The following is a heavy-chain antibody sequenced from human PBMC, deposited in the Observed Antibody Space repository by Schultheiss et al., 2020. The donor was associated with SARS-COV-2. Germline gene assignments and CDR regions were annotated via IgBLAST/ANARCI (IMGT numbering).Heavy chain of an antibody. J-gene: IGHJ2*01. D-gene: IGHD3-10*02. CDR2: IYYSGST. CDR3: ARSLYGEGYFDL. V-gene: IGHV4-30-4*01. Sequence: SETLSLTCTVSGGSISSGGYYWSWIRQPPGKGLEWIGYIYYSGSTYYNPSLKSRVTISVDRSKNQFSLKLSSVTAADTAVYYCARSLYGEGYFDLWGRGTLVTVSS. CDR1: GGSISSGGYY.